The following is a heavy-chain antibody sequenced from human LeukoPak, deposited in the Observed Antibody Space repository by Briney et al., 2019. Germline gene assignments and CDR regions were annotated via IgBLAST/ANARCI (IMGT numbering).Heavy chain of an antibody. CDR1: GGSMSSDY. D-gene: IGHD1-1*01. V-gene: IGHV4-4*07. Sequence: SETLSLTCTVSGGSMSSDYWTWIRQPAGKGLEWIGRIYTSGTTNYNPSLRSRVTMSVDTSKNQFSLRVSSVTAADTAVYYCARNVAGSFDYWGQGTLVTVSS. J-gene: IGHJ4*02. CDR2: IYTSGTT. CDR3: ARNVAGSFDY.